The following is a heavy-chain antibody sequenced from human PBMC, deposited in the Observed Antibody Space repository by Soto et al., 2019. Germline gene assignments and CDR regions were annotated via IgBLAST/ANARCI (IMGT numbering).Heavy chain of an antibody. CDR3: AKATATGGGAFDI. V-gene: IGHV3-23*01. CDR1: GFICSSYD. Sequence: PGGSLRLSCAASGFICSSYDMSWVRQAPGKGLEWVSTILVDGRTFYVDSVKGRFTISRDSSQNTVYLQMNSLTAGDTAVYYCAKATATGGGAFDICGQGTVVTVSS. J-gene: IGHJ3*02. D-gene: IGHD2-8*02. CDR2: ILVDGRT.